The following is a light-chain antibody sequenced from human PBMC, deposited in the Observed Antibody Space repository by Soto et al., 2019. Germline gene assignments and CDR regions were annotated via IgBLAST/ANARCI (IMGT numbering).Light chain of an antibody. CDR1: NSDVDNFNL. J-gene: IGLJ2*01. CDR3: CSYAGSSSYRV. V-gene: IGLV2-23*01. Sequence: QSAPAQPASVSGSRGQSITISCTGINSDVDNFNLVSRYQQYPDDTPNLNIYEGNKRPSGLSDRFSGSKSGNTASITISGVQPEDEADYYCCSYAGSSSYRVFGGGTKVTGL. CDR2: EGN.